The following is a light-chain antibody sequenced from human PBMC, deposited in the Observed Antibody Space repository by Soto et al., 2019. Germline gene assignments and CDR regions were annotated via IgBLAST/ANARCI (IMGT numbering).Light chain of an antibody. CDR2: AAS. V-gene: IGKV1-39*01. CDR1: QSISSY. CDR3: QQSYSTPRT. J-gene: IGKJ1*01. Sequence: DIPMTQAPSSLAASVGDRVTITCRASQSISSYLNWYQQKPGKAPKLLIYAASSLQSGVPSRFSGSGSGTDFTLTISSLQPEDFATYYCQQSYSTPRTFGQGPKVDIK.